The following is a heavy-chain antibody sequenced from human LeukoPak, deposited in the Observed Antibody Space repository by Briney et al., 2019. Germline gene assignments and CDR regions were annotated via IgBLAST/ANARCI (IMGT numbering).Heavy chain of an antibody. CDR1: GFTFSNYG. J-gene: IGHJ4*02. CDR3: AKEARLLCFGDRLEN. V-gene: IGHV3-30*18. D-gene: IGHD3-10*01. CDR2: ISYDGSNK. Sequence: GGSLRLSCAASGFTFSNYGMHWVRQAPGKGLEWVAVISYDGSNKYYADSVKGRFTISRDNSKNTLYLQMNSLRAEDTAVYSCAKEARLLCFGDRLENWGQGTLVTVSS.